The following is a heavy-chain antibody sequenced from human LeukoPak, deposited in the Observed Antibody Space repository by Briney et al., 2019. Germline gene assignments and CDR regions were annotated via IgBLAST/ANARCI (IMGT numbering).Heavy chain of an antibody. Sequence: ASVTVSCKTSGYTFTGYYLHWVRQAPGQGPAWMGRIDPNSGGTNYAQKFQGRVTVTRDTSTSTVYMELSGLRSDDTAVYYCARVPGPYTTSRFDYWGQRTLVTVST. D-gene: IGHD2-2*02. V-gene: IGHV1-2*02. CDR3: ARVPGPYTTSRFDY. CDR2: IDPNSGGT. J-gene: IGHJ4*02. CDR1: GYTFTGYY.